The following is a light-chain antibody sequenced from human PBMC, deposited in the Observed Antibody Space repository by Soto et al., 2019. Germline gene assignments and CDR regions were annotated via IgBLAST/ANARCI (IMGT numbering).Light chain of an antibody. V-gene: IGKV3-15*01. CDR3: QQYDNWWT. CDR1: QTITT. Sequence: EIVLTQSPGTLSLSPGERATLSCRASQTITTLAWYQRKPGQAPRLLIYGASTRATGIPARFSGSGSGTEFTLTISSLQSGDFAVYYCQQYDNWWTFGPGTKVDIK. CDR2: GAS. J-gene: IGKJ1*01.